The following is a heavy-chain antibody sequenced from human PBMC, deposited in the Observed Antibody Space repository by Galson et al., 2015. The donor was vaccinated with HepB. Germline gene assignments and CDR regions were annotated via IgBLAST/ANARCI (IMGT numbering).Heavy chain of an antibody. D-gene: IGHD3-22*01. CDR1: GYSFTSYW. Sequence: QSGAEVKKPGESLRISCKGSGYSFTSYWISWVRQMPGKGLEWMGRIDPSDSYTNYSPSFQGHVTISADKSISTAYLQWSSLKASDTAMYYCASRTYYYDSSGYPGEFDYWGQGTLVTVSS. CDR2: IDPSDSYT. V-gene: IGHV5-10-1*01. CDR3: ASRTYYYDSSGYPGEFDY. J-gene: IGHJ4*02.